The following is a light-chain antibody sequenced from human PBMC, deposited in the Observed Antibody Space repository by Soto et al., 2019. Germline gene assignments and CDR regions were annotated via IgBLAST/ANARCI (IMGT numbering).Light chain of an antibody. CDR2: GAS. CDR1: HSIDFY. J-gene: IGKJ3*01. CDR3: EQTYKSYWT. V-gene: IGKV1-39*01. Sequence: QMTQSPSSLSAAVGDRVIMTFRSSHSIDFYLNWYQQKPGQAPKLLIYGASNLQSGVPSRFSGSGYATDCSLTISSLQPEDFATYYCEQTYKSYWTFGPGTNVDIK.